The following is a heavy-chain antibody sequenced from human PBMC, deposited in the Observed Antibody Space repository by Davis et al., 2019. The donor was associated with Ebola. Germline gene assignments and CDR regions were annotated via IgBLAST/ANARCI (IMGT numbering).Heavy chain of an antibody. CDR1: GYNFANYG. Sequence: AASVKVSCKSSGYNFANYGLNWVRQAPGQGLEWMGWISAYNGNTNYAQKLQGRVTMTTDTSTSTAYMELRSLRSDDTAVYYCARVVTVGIDAFDIWGQGTMVTVSS. V-gene: IGHV1-18*01. D-gene: IGHD4-23*01. J-gene: IGHJ3*02. CDR2: ISAYNGNT. CDR3: ARVVTVGIDAFDI.